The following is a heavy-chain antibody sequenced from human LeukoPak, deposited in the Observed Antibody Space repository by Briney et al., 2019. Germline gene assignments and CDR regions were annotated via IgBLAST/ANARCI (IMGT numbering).Heavy chain of an antibody. CDR3: ARDGRDQWELLDY. D-gene: IGHD1-26*01. CDR2: ISSSSSYI. J-gene: IGHJ4*02. CDR1: GFTFSNYW. V-gene: IGHV3-21*01. Sequence: PGGSLRLSCAASGFTFSNYWMTWVRQAPGKGLEWVSSISSSSSYIYYADSVKGRFTISRDNAKNSLYLQMNSLRAEDTAVYYCARDGRDQWELLDYWGQGTLVTVSS.